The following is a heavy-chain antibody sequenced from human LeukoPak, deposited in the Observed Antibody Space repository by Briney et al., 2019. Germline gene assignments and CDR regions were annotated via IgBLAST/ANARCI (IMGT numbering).Heavy chain of an antibody. Sequence: SETLSLTCAVYGGSFSGYYWSWIRQPPGRGLEWIGEINHSGSTNYNPSLKSRVTISVDTSKNQFSLKLSSVTAADTAVYYCARGPWSSGWPLDYWGQGTLVTVSS. J-gene: IGHJ4*02. V-gene: IGHV4-34*01. D-gene: IGHD6-19*01. CDR3: ARGPWSSGWPLDY. CDR1: GGSFSGYY. CDR2: INHSGST.